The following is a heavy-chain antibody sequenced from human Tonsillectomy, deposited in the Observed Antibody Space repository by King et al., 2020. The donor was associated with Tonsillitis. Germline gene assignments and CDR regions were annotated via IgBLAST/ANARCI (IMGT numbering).Heavy chain of an antibody. CDR2: IYYGGST. V-gene: IGHV4-39*07. J-gene: IGHJ4*02. CDR1: GGSISSSSYY. D-gene: IGHD4-17*01. Sequence: QLQESGPGLVKPSETLSLTCSVSGGSISSSSYYWGWIRQPPGKGLEWIGSIYYGGSTYYNPSLKSRVTISVDTSKNQFSLRLSSVTAADTAVYYCVRQPPGDPIFDYWGQGTLVTVSS. CDR3: VRQPPGDPIFDY.